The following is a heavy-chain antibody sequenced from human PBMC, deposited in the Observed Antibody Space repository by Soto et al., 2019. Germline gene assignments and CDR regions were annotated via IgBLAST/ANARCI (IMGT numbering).Heavy chain of an antibody. V-gene: IGHV3-11*06. Sequence: QVQLVESGGGLVKPGWSLRLSCAASGFTFSDYYMSWIRQAPGQGLEWVSYISNSGGSTNYADSVKGRFTVSRENAKNSLYLQMNNLRADDTAVYYGATVADYGNYRFHSWGQGALVTVSS. J-gene: IGHJ4*02. CDR2: ISNSGGST. CDR1: GFTFSDYY. D-gene: IGHD4-17*01. CDR3: ATVADYGNYRFHS.